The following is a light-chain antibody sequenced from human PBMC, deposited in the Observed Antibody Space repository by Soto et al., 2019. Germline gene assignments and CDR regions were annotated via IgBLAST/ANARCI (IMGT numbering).Light chain of an antibody. V-gene: IGLV2-8*01. Sequence: QPVLAQPPSASGSPGQSVTISCTGSGSDIGAYNSVSWYQQHPGKAPKLMIFGVTERPSGVPDRFSGSKSGNTASLTVSGLQADDEAVYYCYSYAGRNIWVFGGGTKVTVL. J-gene: IGLJ3*02. CDR1: GSDIGAYNS. CDR2: GVT. CDR3: YSYAGRNIWV.